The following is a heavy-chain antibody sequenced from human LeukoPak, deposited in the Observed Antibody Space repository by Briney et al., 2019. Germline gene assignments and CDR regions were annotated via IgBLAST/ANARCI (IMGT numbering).Heavy chain of an antibody. J-gene: IGHJ4*02. D-gene: IGHD3-22*01. Sequence: ASVKVSCKASGYTFTSYGISWVRQAPGQGLEWMGWISAYNGNTNYAQKLQGRVTMTTDTSTSTAYMELRSLRSDDTAGYYCASDSSGYYVSRAPDYWGQGTLVTVSS. CDR3: ASDSSGYYVSRAPDY. CDR1: GYTFTSYG. V-gene: IGHV1-18*01. CDR2: ISAYNGNT.